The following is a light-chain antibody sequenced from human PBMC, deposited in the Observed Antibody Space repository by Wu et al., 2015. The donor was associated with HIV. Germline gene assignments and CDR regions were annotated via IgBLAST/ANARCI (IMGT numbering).Light chain of an antibody. CDR2: DTS. J-gene: IGKJ2*01. V-gene: IGKV3D-20*02. CDR3: QDLEF. Sequence: EIVLTQFPGTLSLSPGKRATLSCRASQSVSNSYLVWYQQKHGQAPRLLIYDTSRRATGTPDKFIGSGSGTSFSLTINRLDPEDFAVYFCQDLEFFGQGTELEI. CDR1: QSVSNSY.